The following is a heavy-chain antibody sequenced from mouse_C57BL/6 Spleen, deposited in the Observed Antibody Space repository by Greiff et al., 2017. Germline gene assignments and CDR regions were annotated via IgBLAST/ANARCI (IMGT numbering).Heavy chain of an antibody. V-gene: IGHV1-69*01. CDR1: GYTFTSYW. J-gene: IGHJ3*01. D-gene: IGHD2-1*01. CDR2: IDPSDSST. Sequence: VQLQQPGAELVMPGASVKLSCKASGYTFTSYWMHWVKQRPGQGLEWIGEIDPSDSSTNYNQKFTGKSTLTVDKSSTTAYMQLSSLTSEDSAVYYCARRYGIQAWFAYWGQGTLVTVSA. CDR3: ARRYGIQAWFAY.